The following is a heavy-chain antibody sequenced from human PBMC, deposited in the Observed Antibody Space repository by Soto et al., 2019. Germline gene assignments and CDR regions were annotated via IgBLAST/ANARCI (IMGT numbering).Heavy chain of an antibody. J-gene: IGHJ5*02. Sequence: QITLKESGPTLVETTQTLTLTCTFSGFSLTTRGVAVGWVRQPPGKALEWLAVIYWDDDKRYSPSLKYRLTITKDTSKNQVVLTLTNMDPVDTATYYCAHGDGSLGRDWFDPWGQGTLITVSS. V-gene: IGHV2-5*02. CDR3: AHGDGSLGRDWFDP. CDR2: IYWDDDK. D-gene: IGHD3-10*01. CDR1: GFSLTTRGVA.